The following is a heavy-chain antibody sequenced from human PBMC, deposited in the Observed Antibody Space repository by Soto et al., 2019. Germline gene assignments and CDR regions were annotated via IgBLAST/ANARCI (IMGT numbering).Heavy chain of an antibody. CDR2: ISGSGGMT. Sequence: HGGSLKLASVASGFAVGNSPMAWVRQTPGKGLQWISTISGSGGMTDYEDSVRGRFTVSIDHSKDTVHLQMTSLRADDTAVYYCAKDRTMARGIRAFDIWGQGTTVTVSS. D-gene: IGHD3-10*01. J-gene: IGHJ3*02. V-gene: IGHV3-23*01. CDR1: GFAVGNSP. CDR3: AKDRTMARGIRAFDI.